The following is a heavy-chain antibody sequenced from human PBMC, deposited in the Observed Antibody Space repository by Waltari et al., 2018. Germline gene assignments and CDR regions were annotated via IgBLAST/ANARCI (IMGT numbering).Heavy chain of an antibody. CDR3: ARWVGDGYSKPAFDI. Sequence: QVQLQESGPGLVKPSETLSLTCTVSGGSISSYYWIWIRQPPGKGLEWIGYIYYSGSTNYNPSLKSRVTISVDTSKNQFSLKLSSVTAADTAVYYCARWVGDGYSKPAFDIWGQGTMVTVSS. V-gene: IGHV4-59*01. D-gene: IGHD2-15*01. CDR1: GGSISSYY. CDR2: IYYSGST. J-gene: IGHJ3*02.